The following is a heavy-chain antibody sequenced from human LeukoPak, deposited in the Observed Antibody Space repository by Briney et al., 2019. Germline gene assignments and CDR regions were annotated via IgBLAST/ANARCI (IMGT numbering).Heavy chain of an antibody. CDR1: GGSFSGYY. D-gene: IGHD1-1*01. CDR3: ARAPNWKHFDC. V-gene: IGHV4-34*01. Sequence: SETLSLTCAVYGGSFSGYYWSWIRQPPGKGLEWTGSIDHSGSTYYNPSLKSRVTISVDKSKNQFSLKLSSVTAADTAVYYCARAPNWKHFDCWSQGTLVTVSS. CDR2: IDHSGST. J-gene: IGHJ4*02.